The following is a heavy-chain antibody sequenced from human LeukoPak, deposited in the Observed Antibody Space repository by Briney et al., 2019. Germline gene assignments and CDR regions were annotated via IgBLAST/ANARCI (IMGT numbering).Heavy chain of an antibody. D-gene: IGHD6-25*01. Sequence: QSGGSLRLSCAASGCTFSRYWMTWVRQAPGKGLEWVAHINQYATAKHYVDSVKDRFTISRDNSNNCLYLEISSLRAADTALYSCARDSSGWRDAYDLWGQGTMVTVSS. CDR2: INQYATAK. J-gene: IGHJ3*01. CDR3: ARDSSGWRDAYDL. V-gene: IGHV3-7*01. CDR1: GCTFSRYW.